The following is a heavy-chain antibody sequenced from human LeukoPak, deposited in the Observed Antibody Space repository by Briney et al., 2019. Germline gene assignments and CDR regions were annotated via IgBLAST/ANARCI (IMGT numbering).Heavy chain of an antibody. CDR1: GYTFITYY. J-gene: IGHJ5*02. CDR3: ATLDCSSTSCYGPPGPGCDP. D-gene: IGHD2-2*01. Sequence: GASVKVSCKASGYTFITYYMHWVRQAPGQGLEWMGIINPSGGSTSYAQKFQGRVTMTGDTSTSTVYMELSSLRSEDTAVYYCATLDCSSTSCYGPPGPGCDPWGQGTLVTVSS. V-gene: IGHV1-46*01. CDR2: INPSGGST.